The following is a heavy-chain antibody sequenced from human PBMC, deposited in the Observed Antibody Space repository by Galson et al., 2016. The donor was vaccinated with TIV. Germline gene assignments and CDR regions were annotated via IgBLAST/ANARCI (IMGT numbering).Heavy chain of an antibody. Sequence: SETLSLTCTVSGGSISSYSWSWIRQPPGKGLEWIGYIYYSGSVNYDPSLRSRVTISVDTSKNQFSLKLSSVTAADTAVYYCVRAPGGRNWYFDLWGRGTLVTVSS. V-gene: IGHV4-59*08. D-gene: IGHD4-23*01. CDR1: GGSISSYS. J-gene: IGHJ2*01. CDR2: IYYSGSV. CDR3: VRAPGGRNWYFDL.